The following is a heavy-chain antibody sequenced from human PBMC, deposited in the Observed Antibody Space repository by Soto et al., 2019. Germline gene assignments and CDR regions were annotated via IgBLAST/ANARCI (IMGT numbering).Heavy chain of an antibody. Sequence: QLQLQESGPGLVKPSETLSLTCTVSGGSISSSSYYWGWIRQPPGKGLEWIGSIYYSGSTYYNPSLKSRVTIAVDTSKNQFSRKRSSVTAADTAVYYCARRNYDILTGYLYYYYGMDVWGQGTTVTVSS. V-gene: IGHV4-39*01. J-gene: IGHJ6*02. CDR1: GGSISSSSYY. CDR3: ARRNYDILTGYLYYYYGMDV. CDR2: IYYSGST. D-gene: IGHD3-9*01.